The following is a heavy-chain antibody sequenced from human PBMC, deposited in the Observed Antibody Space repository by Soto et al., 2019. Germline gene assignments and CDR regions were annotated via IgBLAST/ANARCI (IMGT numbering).Heavy chain of an antibody. CDR3: AGVRYYDSGSSIDWFDP. D-gene: IGHD3-10*01. Sequence: GGSLRLSCAASGFTFSDYYMSWIRQAPGKGLEWVSYISSSGSTIYYADSVKGRFTISRDNAKNSLYLQMNSLRAEDTAVYYCAGVRYYDSGSSIDWFDPWGQGTLVTVSS. V-gene: IGHV3-11*01. J-gene: IGHJ5*02. CDR1: GFTFSDYY. CDR2: ISSSGSTI.